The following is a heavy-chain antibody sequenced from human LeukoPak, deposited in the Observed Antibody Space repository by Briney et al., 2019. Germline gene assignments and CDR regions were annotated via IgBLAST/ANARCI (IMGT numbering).Heavy chain of an antibody. J-gene: IGHJ4*02. D-gene: IGHD2-15*01. CDR1: GFSFTTHN. Sequence: GGSLRLSCAASGFSFTTHNMNWVRRAPGKGLEWISYISGSGEAIFYADSVQGRFTISRDNAKNSIYLQMNTLRAEDTAVYYCARTYGSGSLDYGGQGTLVTVSS. V-gene: IGHV3-48*01. CDR3: ARTYGSGSLDY. CDR2: ISGSGEAI.